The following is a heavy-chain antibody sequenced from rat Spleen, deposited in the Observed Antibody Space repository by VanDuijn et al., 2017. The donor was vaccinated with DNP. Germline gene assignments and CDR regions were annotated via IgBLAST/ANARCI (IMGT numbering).Heavy chain of an antibody. CDR3: ARRGLLQWYYLDD. J-gene: IGHJ2*01. CDR1: GFTFSNYG. Sequence: EVQLVESGGGLVQPGRSLKLSCAASGFTFSNYGMAWVRQAPTTGLEWVATISYDGSSTYYRDSVKGRFTISRDNAKRTLYLQMDSLRSEDTATYYCARRGLLQWYYLDDWGQGVMVTVSS. D-gene: IGHD1-1*01. V-gene: IGHV5-29*01. CDR2: ISYDGSST.